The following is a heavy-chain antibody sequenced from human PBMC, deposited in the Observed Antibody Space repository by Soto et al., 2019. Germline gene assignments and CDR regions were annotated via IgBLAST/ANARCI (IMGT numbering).Heavy chain of an antibody. J-gene: IGHJ4*02. CDR3: AKVQPPTVTFDY. CDR1: GFTFSSYA. Sequence: EVQLLESGGGLVQSGGSLRLSCAASGFTFSSYAMSWVCQAPGKGLEWVSAISGSGGSTYYADSVKGRFTISRDNSKNTLYLQMNSLRAEDTAVYYCAKVQPPTVTFDYWGQGTLVTVSS. V-gene: IGHV3-23*01. CDR2: ISGSGGST. D-gene: IGHD4-17*01.